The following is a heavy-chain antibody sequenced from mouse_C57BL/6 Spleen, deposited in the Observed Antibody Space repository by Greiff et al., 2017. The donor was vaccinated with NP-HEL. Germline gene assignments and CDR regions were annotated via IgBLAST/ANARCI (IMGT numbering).Heavy chain of an antibody. CDR3: AKIWLLRYLYFDV. V-gene: IGHV5-17*01. J-gene: IGHJ1*03. Sequence: EVQVVESGGGLVKPGGSLKLSCAASGFTFSDYGMHWVRQAPEKGLEWVAYISSGSSTIYFADTVKGRFTISRDNAKNTLFLQMTSRRSEDTAMYDCAKIWLLRYLYFDVWGTGTTVTVSS. D-gene: IGHD2-3*01. CDR1: GFTFSDYG. CDR2: ISSGSSTI.